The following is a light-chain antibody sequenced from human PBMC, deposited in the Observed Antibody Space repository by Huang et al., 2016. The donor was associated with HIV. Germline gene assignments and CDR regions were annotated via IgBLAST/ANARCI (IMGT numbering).Light chain of an antibody. CDR3: QQYGRSPAT. CDR1: QSVSSNF. V-gene: IGKV3-20*01. CDR2: GAS. Sequence: EIVLTQSPGTLSLSPGERATLSCRASQSVSSNFLAWYQQKPGQAPRLLIYGASTRDPGIPKRFSGSGSGTDFTLTISRLEPEDFAVYYCQQYGRSPATFGQGTKVEVK. J-gene: IGKJ1*01.